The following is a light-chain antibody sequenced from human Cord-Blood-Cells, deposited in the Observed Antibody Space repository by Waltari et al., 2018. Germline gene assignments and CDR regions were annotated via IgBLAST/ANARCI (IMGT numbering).Light chain of an antibody. CDR2: EVS. V-gene: IGLV2-8*01. J-gene: IGLJ3*02. CDR1: SSDAGGYNY. Sequence: QSALTQPPSASGSPGPSVTISCTGTSSDAGGYNYVSWYQQHPGNAPKLMIYEVSKRPSGVPERCSGSKSGNTASLTVSGLQAEDEADYYCSSYAGSNNGVFGGGTKLTVL. CDR3: SSYAGSNNGV.